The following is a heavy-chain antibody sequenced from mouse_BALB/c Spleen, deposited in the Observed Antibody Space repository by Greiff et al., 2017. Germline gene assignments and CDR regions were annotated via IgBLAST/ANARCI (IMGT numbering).Heavy chain of an antibody. CDR1: GYTFTDYV. D-gene: IGHD1-1*01. CDR3: LFYYGSSYWYFDV. Sequence: QVQLQQSGPELVKPGASVKMSCKASGYTFTDYVISWVKQRTGQGLEWIGEIYPGSGSTYYNEKFKGKATLTADKSSNTAYMQLSSLTSEDSAVYFCLFYYGSSYWYFDVWGAGTTVTVSS. J-gene: IGHJ1*01. V-gene: IGHV1-81*01. CDR2: IYPGSGST.